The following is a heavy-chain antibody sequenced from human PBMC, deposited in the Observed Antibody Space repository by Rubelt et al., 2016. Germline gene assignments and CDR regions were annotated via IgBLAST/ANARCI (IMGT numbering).Heavy chain of an antibody. CDR1: GVSVSTPDHY. CDR3: ANWGVTDGRFYFDS. J-gene: IGHJ4*02. Sequence: QVQLHESGPGLVKPSQTLSLTCAVSGVSVSTPDHYWSWIRQQGMGLEWIGHIYYNGRTDSNPSLRSRISISLHTSENRFSITLNSVTAAETAVYYCANWGVTDGRFYFDSWGQGTLVTVSS. V-gene: IGHV4-31*11. CDR2: IYYNGRT. D-gene: IGHD7-27*01.